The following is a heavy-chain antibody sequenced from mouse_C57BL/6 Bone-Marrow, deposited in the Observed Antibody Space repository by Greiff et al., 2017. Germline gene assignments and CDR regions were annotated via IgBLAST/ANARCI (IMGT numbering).Heavy chain of an antibody. Sequence: QVQLKQPGAELVRPGSSVKLSCKASGYTFTSYWMHWVKQRPIQGLEWIGNIDPSDSETHYNQKFKDKATLTVDKSSSTAYMQLSSLTSEDSAVYYCASITTVRDYWGQGTTLTVSS. D-gene: IGHD1-1*01. CDR1: GYTFTSYW. CDR2: IDPSDSET. CDR3: ASITTVRDY. V-gene: IGHV1-52*01. J-gene: IGHJ2*01.